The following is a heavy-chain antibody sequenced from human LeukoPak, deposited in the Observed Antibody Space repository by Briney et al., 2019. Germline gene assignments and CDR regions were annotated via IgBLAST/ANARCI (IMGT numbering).Heavy chain of an antibody. D-gene: IGHD2-21*01. CDR3: ARDVWPEDY. CDR1: GFTFSSNW. J-gene: IGHJ4*02. Sequence: GGSLRLSCTASGFTFSSNWMSLVRRAPGKGLEWVANINQDGTQKNYVDSVKGRFTISRDNAKSSMYLQMNSLRADDTAVYYCARDVWPEDYWGQGTLVTVSS. CDR2: INQDGTQK. V-gene: IGHV3-7*01.